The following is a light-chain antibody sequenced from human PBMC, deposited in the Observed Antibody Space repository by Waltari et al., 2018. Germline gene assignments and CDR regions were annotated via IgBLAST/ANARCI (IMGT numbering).Light chain of an antibody. Sequence: DVVLTQSPVSLPVTLGLPASLSRRPSRSLLHSNGNTYLHWFHQRPGQSPRRLFYQVSNRDPGVPDRFSVSGSGTDFTLKISRVEAEDVGMYYCMQGTYGPNTFGGGTKVEIK. CDR2: QVS. J-gene: IGKJ4*01. V-gene: IGKV2-30*02. CDR3: MQGTYGPNT. CDR1: RSLLHSNGNTY.